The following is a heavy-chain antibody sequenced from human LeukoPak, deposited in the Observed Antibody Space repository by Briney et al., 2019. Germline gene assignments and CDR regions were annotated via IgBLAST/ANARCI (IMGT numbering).Heavy chain of an antibody. V-gene: IGHV1-46*01. D-gene: IGHD6-6*01. CDR2: INPSASST. J-gene: IGHJ5*02. CDR1: GYTFSSYY. Sequence: ASVKVSCKASGYTFSSYYVHWVRQAPGQGLEWMGIINPSASSTSYAQKFQGRVTMTTDMSTSTVYMELSSLRSEDTAVYYCARDTDSSSSGGFDPWGQGTLVTVSS. CDR3: ARDTDSSSSGGFDP.